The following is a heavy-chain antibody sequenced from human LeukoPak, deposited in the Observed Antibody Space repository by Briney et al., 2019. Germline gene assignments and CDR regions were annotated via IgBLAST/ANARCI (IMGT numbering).Heavy chain of an antibody. CDR2: IYSGGST. J-gene: IGHJ4*02. CDR1: GFTVSSNY. D-gene: IGHD6-19*01. Sequence: PGGSLRLSCAASGFTVSSNYMSWVRQAPGKGLEWVSVIYSGGSTYYADSVKGRFTISRDNSKNTLYLQMNSLRAEDTAVYYCETSGWYQGIDYWGQGTLVTVSS. CDR3: ETSGWYQGIDY. V-gene: IGHV3-53*01.